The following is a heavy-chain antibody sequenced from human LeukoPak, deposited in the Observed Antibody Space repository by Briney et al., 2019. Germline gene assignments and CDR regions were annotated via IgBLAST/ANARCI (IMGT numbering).Heavy chain of an antibody. J-gene: IGHJ5*02. Sequence: ASVKVSCKASGYTFTSYDINWVRQATRQGLEWMGWMNPNSGNTGYAQKFQGRVTMTRNTSISTAYMELSSLRSEDTAVYYCARAVVRGVVRFDPWGQGTLVTVSS. CDR3: ARAVVRGVVRFDP. CDR1: GYTFTSYD. D-gene: IGHD3-10*01. CDR2: MNPNSGNT. V-gene: IGHV1-8*01.